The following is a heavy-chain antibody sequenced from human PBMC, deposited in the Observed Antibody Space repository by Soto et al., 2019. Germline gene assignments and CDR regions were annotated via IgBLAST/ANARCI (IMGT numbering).Heavy chain of an antibody. CDR2: MNPNSGNT. CDR1: GYTFTSYD. Sequence: QVQLVQSGAEVKKPGASVQVSCKASGYTFTSYDINWVRQATGQGLEWMGWMNPNSGNTGYAQKFQGRVTMTRHTSISTAYMELSSLRSDDTAVYYCARGGGKVGRITILPTYYYYMAVWGKGTTVTVSS. D-gene: IGHD3-3*01. V-gene: IGHV1-8*01. J-gene: IGHJ6*03. CDR3: ARGGGKVGRITILPTYYYYMAV.